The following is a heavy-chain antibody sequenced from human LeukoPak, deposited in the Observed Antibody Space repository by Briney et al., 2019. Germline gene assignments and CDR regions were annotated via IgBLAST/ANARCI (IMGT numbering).Heavy chain of an antibody. V-gene: IGHV3-23*01. CDR2: ISGSGGST. J-gene: IGHJ3*02. CDR1: GFTFSSYA. CDR3: AKDRSPPHPLRPVDAVDS. Sequence: GGSLRLSCAASGFTFSSYAMSWVRQAPGKGLEWVSAISGSGGSTYYADSVKGRFTISRDNSKNTLYLQMNSLRAEDTAVYYCAKDRSPPHPLRPVDAVDSWGQGTMVTVTS. D-gene: IGHD2-15*01.